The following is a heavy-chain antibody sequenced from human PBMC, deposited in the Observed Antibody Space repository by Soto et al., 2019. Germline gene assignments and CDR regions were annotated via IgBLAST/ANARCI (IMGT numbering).Heavy chain of an antibody. D-gene: IGHD1-1*01. CDR2: ISRGSSAK. CDR1: GFTFSSHS. V-gene: IGHV3-48*02. J-gene: IGHJ6*02. CDR3: ARDSGRGYGMAI. Sequence: QSLSCAASGFTFSSHSMNWVRQAPGKGLEWVSYISRGSSAKYYAASVKGRFTISRDNAKNSLYVQMNSMRDEDTAVYYCARDSGRGYGMAIWGQGTTVTVSS.